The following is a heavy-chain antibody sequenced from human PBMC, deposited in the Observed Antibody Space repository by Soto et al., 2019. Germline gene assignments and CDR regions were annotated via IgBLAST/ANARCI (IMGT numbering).Heavy chain of an antibody. V-gene: IGHV3-23*01. D-gene: IGHD6-19*01. CDR3: ACYSSGWYGGGDY. CDR2: ISGSGGST. Sequence: ESGGGLVQPGGSLRLSCAASGFTFSSYAMSWVRQAPGKGLEWVSAISGSGGSTYYADSVKGRFTISRDNSKNTLYLQMNSLRAEDTALYYCACYSSGWYGGGDYWGQGTLVTVSS. J-gene: IGHJ4*02. CDR1: GFTFSSYA.